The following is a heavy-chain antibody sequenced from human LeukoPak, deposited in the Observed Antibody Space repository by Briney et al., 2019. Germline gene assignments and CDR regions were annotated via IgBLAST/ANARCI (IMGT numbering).Heavy chain of an antibody. CDR2: IKQDGSEK. D-gene: IGHD3-16*01. J-gene: IGHJ6*02. CDR1: GFTFSNFW. CDR3: ARGGGLDV. V-gene: IGHV3-7*03. Sequence: GGSLRLSCAASGFTFSNFWMSWVRQAPGKGLEWVANIKQDGSEKYYVDSVKGRFTISRDNAKNSLYLQMSNLRAEDTAVYFCARGGGLDVWGQGATVTVSS.